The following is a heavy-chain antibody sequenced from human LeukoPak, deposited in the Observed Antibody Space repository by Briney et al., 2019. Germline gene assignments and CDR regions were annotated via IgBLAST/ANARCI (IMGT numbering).Heavy chain of an antibody. Sequence: PGGSLRLSCAASGFSFSNYGVNWVRQTPGKGLEWVSAISASGDGTFYAPSVKGRFTISRDNSKNMLFLQMNGLRAEDTATYYCAKSRSPGYSMDYDPDYWGQGTLVIVST. V-gene: IGHV3-23*01. D-gene: IGHD5-18*01. CDR3: AKSRSPGYSMDYDPDY. CDR1: GFSFSNYG. J-gene: IGHJ4*02. CDR2: ISASGDGT.